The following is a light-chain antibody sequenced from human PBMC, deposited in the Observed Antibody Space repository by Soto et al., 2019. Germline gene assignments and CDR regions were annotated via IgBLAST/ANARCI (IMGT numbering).Light chain of an antibody. CDR2: GAS. Sequence: ETVLTQSPGTLSLSPGERATLACRASQSISSGYLAWYQQRPGQAPRLLISGASNRATGIPDRFSGSGSGPDFTLAISRLVPVDFALHFSPPSGGTPLVTLGGGTKVEIK. V-gene: IGKV3-20*01. J-gene: IGKJ4*01. CDR1: QSISSGY. CDR3: PPSGGTPLVT.